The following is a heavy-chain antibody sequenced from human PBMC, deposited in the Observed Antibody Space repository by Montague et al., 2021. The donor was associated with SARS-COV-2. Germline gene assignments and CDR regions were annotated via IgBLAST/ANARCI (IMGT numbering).Heavy chain of an antibody. CDR3: ARWGLNNAFDI. Sequence: SETLSLTRSVSGDSISRSHYFWAWIRQPPGMGLEWIGSIYFTGRTYYHPSLKSRVTISIDTSKNHFSLRLSSVIAADSAVFYCARWGLNNAFDIWGLGTMITISS. D-gene: IGHD1/OR15-1a*01. V-gene: IGHV4-39*02. CDR1: GDSISRSHYF. J-gene: IGHJ3*02. CDR2: IYFTGRT.